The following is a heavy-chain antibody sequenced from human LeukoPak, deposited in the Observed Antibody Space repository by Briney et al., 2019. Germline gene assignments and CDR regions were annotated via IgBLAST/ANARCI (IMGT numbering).Heavy chain of an antibody. D-gene: IGHD2-2*01. CDR1: GFIFSNYG. CDR3: ARLPAYCSSTSCYYDY. CDR2: ISFSSTHI. J-gene: IGHJ4*02. Sequence: PGGSLRLSCAASGFIFSNYGMSWVRQAPGKGLEWVSSISFSSTHIYYADSIQGRFTISRDNAENSLYLQMNSLRAEDTAVYYCARLPAYCSSTSCYYDYWGQGTLVTVSS. V-gene: IGHV3-21*06.